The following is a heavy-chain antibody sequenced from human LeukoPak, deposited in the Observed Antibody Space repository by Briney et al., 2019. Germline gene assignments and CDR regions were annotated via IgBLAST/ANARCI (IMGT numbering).Heavy chain of an antibody. CDR3: ARSSGYCSSTSCYSEGLDY. V-gene: IGHV1-69*13. D-gene: IGHD2-2*03. Sequence: SVKVSCKASGYTFTSYAISWVRQAPGQGLEWMGGIIPIFGTANYAQKFQGRVTITADESTSTAYMELSSLRSEDTAVYYCARSSGYCSSTSCYSEGLDYWGQGTLVTVSS. CDR2: IIPIFGTA. J-gene: IGHJ4*02. CDR1: GYTFTSYA.